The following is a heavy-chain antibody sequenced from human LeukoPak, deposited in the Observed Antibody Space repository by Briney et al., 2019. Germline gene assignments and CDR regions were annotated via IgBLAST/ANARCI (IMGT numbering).Heavy chain of an antibody. D-gene: IGHD3-22*01. CDR2: ISFDGSNK. Sequence: GGSLRLSCAVSGFAFSNCGMHWVRQAPGKGPEWVAVISFDGSNKYYADSVKGRFTITRDNSKNTVYLQMSSLRAEDTAVFYCASGPRDRVTLMSFWGQGTLVTVSS. V-gene: IGHV3-30*03. J-gene: IGHJ4*02. CDR1: GFAFSNCG. CDR3: ASGPRDRVTLMSF.